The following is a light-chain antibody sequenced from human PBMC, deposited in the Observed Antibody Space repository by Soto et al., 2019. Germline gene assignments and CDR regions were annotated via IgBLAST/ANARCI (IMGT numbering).Light chain of an antibody. CDR1: QSVSSN. J-gene: IGKJ5*01. CDR3: QQYHNWPIA. V-gene: IGKV3-15*01. CDR2: DAS. Sequence: EIVMTQSPATLSVSPGESATLSCWASQSVSSNLAWHQQKPGQAPRILMYDASTRATGISARFSGSGSGTEFTLTISSLQSEDFAVYYCQQYHNWPIAFGQGTRLEI.